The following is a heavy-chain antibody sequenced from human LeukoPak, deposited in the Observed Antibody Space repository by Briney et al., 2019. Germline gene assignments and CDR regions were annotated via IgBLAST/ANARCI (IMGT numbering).Heavy chain of an antibody. CDR3: ARVSDYSNYFDF. V-gene: IGHV3-33*01. J-gene: IGHJ4*02. CDR2: IWYDGSTK. CDR1: GFTFRTYG. Sequence: GSSLRLSCAASGFTFRTYGMHWVRQAPGKGLEWVAIIWYDGSTKYYAESVKGRFTISRDNSKNMLYLQMNSLRAEDTAVYYCARVSDYSNYFDFWGQGTLVTVSS. D-gene: IGHD4-11*01.